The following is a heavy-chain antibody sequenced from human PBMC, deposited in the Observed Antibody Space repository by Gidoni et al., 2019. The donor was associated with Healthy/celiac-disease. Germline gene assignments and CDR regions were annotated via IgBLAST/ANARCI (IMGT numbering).Heavy chain of an antibody. CDR1: GFTFSSYA. Sequence: EVQLVESGGGLVQPGGSLRLSCAASGFTFSSYAMSWVRQAPGKGLEWVSAISGSGGSTNYADSVKGRFTISRDNSKNTLYLQMNSLRAEDTAVYYCAGAPLRQYYFDYWGQGTLVTVSS. D-gene: IGHD1-26*01. J-gene: IGHJ4*02. V-gene: IGHV3-23*04. CDR3: AGAPLRQYYFDY. CDR2: ISGSGGST.